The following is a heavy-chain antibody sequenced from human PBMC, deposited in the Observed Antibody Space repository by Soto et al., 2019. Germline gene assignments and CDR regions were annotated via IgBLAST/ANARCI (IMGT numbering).Heavy chain of an antibody. J-gene: IGHJ4*02. Sequence: GGSLRLSCAASGFTFSSYGMHWVRQAPGKGLEWVAVIWYDGSNKYYADSVKGRFTISRDNSKNTLYLQMNSLRAEDTAVYYCARDLVDYDSSGYYDYWGQGTLVTVSS. CDR2: IWYDGSNK. CDR3: ARDLVDYDSSGYYDY. CDR1: GFTFSSYG. V-gene: IGHV3-33*01. D-gene: IGHD3-22*01.